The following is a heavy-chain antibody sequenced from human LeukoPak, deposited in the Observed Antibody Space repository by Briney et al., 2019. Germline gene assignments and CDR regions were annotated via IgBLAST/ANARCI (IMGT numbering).Heavy chain of an antibody. Sequence: GGSLRLSCAASGFTFSSYGMHWVRQAPGKGLEWVAVISYDGSNKYYADSVKGRFTSSRDNDRNSVFLQMGSLRVEDTALYYSVRGFDGTNAFDLWGQGTMVTVSS. CDR3: VRGFDGTNAFDL. D-gene: IGHD1-26*01. CDR2: ISYDGSNK. J-gene: IGHJ3*01. V-gene: IGHV3-30*03. CDR1: GFTFSSYG.